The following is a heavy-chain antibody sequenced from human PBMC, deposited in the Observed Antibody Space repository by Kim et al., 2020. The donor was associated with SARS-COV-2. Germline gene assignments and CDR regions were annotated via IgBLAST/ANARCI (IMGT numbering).Heavy chain of an antibody. J-gene: IGHJ6*02. CDR2: IYYSGST. CDR3: ASPTVDTAMINYYGMDV. Sequence: SETLSLTCTVSGGSISSSSYYWGWIRQPPGKGLEWIGSIYYSGSTYYNPSLKSRATISVDTSKNQFSLKLSSVTAADTAVYYCASPTVDTAMINYYGMDVCGQGTTGTVSS. D-gene: IGHD5-18*01. V-gene: IGHV4-39*01. CDR1: GGSISSSSYY.